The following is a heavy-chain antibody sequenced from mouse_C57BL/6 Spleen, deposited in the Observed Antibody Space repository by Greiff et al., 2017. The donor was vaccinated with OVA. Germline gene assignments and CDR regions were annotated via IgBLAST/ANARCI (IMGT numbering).Heavy chain of an antibody. CDR3: ARGTTVVAPFAY. CDR1: GYTFTSYW. D-gene: IGHD1-1*01. CDR2: INPSNGGT. J-gene: IGHJ3*01. V-gene: IGHV1-53*01. Sequence: VQLQQPGTELVKPGASVKLSCKASGYTFTSYWMHWVKQRPGQGLEWIGNINPSNGGTNYNEKFKSKATMTVDKSSSTAYMQLSSLTSEDSAVYYCARGTTVVAPFAYWGQGTLVTVSA.